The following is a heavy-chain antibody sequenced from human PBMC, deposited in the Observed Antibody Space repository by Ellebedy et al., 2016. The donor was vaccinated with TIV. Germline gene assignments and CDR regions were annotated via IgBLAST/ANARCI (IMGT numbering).Heavy chain of an antibody. Sequence: GGSLRLSCAASGFTFRSYDMHWVRQATGKGLEWVSAIGTAGDTCYPGSVKGRFTISRENAKNSLYLQMTSLRAEDTAVYYCARVRFGNTAVDYWGQGTLVTVSS. CDR3: ARVRFGNTAVDY. CDR1: GFTFRSYD. V-gene: IGHV3-13*01. CDR2: IGTAGDT. D-gene: IGHD5-18*01. J-gene: IGHJ4*02.